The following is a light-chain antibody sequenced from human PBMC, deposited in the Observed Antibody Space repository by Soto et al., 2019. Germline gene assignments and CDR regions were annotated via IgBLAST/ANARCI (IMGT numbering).Light chain of an antibody. CDR2: GAS. CDR3: LQYDTAPRT. Sequence: EIVLTLSPGTLSLSPGERASLSCRASQDITTKRLAWYQQKPGHTPRLLIYGASNRAPGIPDRFSGSGSGTDFTLTISGVGPEDFAVYYCLQYDTAPRTFGQGTKVDIK. CDR1: QDITTKR. V-gene: IGKV3-20*01. J-gene: IGKJ1*01.